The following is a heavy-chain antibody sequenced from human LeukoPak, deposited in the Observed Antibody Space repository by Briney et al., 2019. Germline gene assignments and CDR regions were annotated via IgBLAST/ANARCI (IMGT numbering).Heavy chain of an antibody. CDR3: TKVLEPHYYDSSGYYYFDY. V-gene: IGHV3-23*01. CDR2: ISGSGGST. D-gene: IGHD3-22*01. CDR1: GFTFSSYA. Sequence: GESLRLSCAASGFTFSSYAMSWVRQAPGKGLEWVSAISGSGGSTYYADSVKGRFTISRDNSKNTLYLQMNSQRAEDTAVYYCTKVLEPHYYDSSGYYYFDYWGQGTLVTVAS. J-gene: IGHJ4*02.